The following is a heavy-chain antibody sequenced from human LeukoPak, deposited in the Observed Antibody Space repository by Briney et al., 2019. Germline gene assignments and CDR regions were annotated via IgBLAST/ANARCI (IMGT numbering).Heavy chain of an antibody. Sequence: PSETLSLTCSVSGYSISSAYYWGWIRQPPGKGLEWIGTMYHSGSTNYNPSLKSRVTISVDTSKNQFSLKLRSVTAADTAVYFCARGFRGDNFDYWGQGTLVTVSS. CDR1: GYSISSAYY. V-gene: IGHV4-38-2*02. CDR2: MYHSGST. J-gene: IGHJ4*02. CDR3: ARGFRGDNFDY. D-gene: IGHD7-27*01.